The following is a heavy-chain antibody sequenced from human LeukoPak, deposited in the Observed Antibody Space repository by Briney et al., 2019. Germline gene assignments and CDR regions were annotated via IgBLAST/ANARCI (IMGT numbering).Heavy chain of an antibody. CDR2: ISAQNGNT. J-gene: IGHJ4*02. D-gene: IGHD2-15*01. CDR1: GYTFINYA. CDR3: ARDYCSGGNCYRNYFDY. Sequence: ASVKVSCKASGYTFINYAISWVRQAPGQGLEWMGWISAQNGNTKYAQKLQGRVTMTTDTSTSTAYMELRSLRSDDTAVYYCARDYCSGGNCYRNYFDYWGQGTLVTVSS. V-gene: IGHV1-18*01.